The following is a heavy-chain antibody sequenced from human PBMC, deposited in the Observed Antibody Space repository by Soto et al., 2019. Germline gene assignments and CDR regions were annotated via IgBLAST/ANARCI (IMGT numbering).Heavy chain of an antibody. CDR3: ARGGQDFWSGPFDY. D-gene: IGHD3-3*01. CDR2: IDTSGST. V-gene: IGHV4-4*07. CDR1: GSAKSNCH. J-gene: IGHJ4*02. Sequence: SDTLSLTGTVAGSAKSNCHCNWIRQPAGKGLEWIGRIDTSGSTNYNPSLKSRVTMSVDTSKQEFSLKLSSVTAADTALYYCARGGQDFWSGPFDYWGRGALVTVSS.